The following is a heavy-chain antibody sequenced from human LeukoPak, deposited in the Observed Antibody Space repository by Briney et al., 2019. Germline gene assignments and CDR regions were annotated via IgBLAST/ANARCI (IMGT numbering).Heavy chain of an antibody. Sequence: PSETLSLTCTVSGGSISSYYWSWIRQPPGKGLEWIGYIYYSGSTNYNPSLKSRVTISVDTSKNQFSLKLSSVTAADTAVYYCARGPHEFGVVRNIPTIPNWFDPWGQGTLVTVSS. V-gene: IGHV4-59*01. CDR1: GGSISSYY. J-gene: IGHJ5*02. CDR3: ARGPHEFGVVRNIPTIPNWFDP. CDR2: IYYSGST. D-gene: IGHD3-3*01.